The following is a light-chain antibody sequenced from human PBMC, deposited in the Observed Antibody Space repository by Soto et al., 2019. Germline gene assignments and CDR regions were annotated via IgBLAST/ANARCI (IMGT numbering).Light chain of an antibody. V-gene: IGKV1-39*01. CDR1: QSISRY. CDR2: AAS. J-gene: IGKJ3*01. Sequence: DIQMTQSPSSLSASVGDKITITCRASQSISRYLNWYQQKPGKPPNLLIYAASNLQSGVPSRFSGSGFGTDFTLTISSLQPEDFATYHCQHSYAYPFTFGPGTKVDIK. CDR3: QHSYAYPFT.